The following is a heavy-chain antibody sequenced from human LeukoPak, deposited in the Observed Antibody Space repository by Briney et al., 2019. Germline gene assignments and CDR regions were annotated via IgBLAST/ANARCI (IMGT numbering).Heavy chain of an antibody. CDR3: ARHDYGGNSGDS. CDR1: GFTFSSYG. D-gene: IGHD4-23*01. Sequence: GGSLRLSCAASGFTFSSYGMNWVRQAPGKGLEWVSYIGTSSSTIYYADSVKGRFTISRDNAKNSLYLQMNSLRDEDTAVYYCARHDYGGNSGDSWGQGTLVTVSS. J-gene: IGHJ4*02. V-gene: IGHV3-48*02. CDR2: IGTSSSTI.